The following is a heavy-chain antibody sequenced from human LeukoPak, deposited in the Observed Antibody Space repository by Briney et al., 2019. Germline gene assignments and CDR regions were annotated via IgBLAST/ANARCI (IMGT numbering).Heavy chain of an antibody. CDR3: ARVYDYVWGSYRHDAFDI. CDR1: GYTFTSYG. CDR2: ISAYNGNT. J-gene: IGHJ3*02. V-gene: IGHV1-18*01. D-gene: IGHD3-16*02. Sequence: ASVKVSCKASGYTFTSYGISWVRQAPGQGLEWMGWISAYNGNTNYAQKLQGRVTMTTDTSTSTAYMELRSLRSDDTAVYYCARVYDYVWGSYRHDAFDIWGQGTMVTVSS.